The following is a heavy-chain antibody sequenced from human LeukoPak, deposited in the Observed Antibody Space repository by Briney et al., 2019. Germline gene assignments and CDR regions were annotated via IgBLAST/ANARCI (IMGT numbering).Heavy chain of an antibody. CDR2: INPSGGST. CDR1: GYTFTSYY. V-gene: IGHV1-46*01. D-gene: IGHD4-17*01. J-gene: IGHJ6*02. CDR3: ARDGYGDDTYYYYGMDV. Sequence: GASVKVSCKASGYTFTSYYMHWVRQAPGQGLEWMGIINPSGGSTSYAQKFQGRVTMTRDTSTSTVYMELSSLRSEDTAVYYCARDGYGDDTYYYYGMDVWGQGTTVTVSS.